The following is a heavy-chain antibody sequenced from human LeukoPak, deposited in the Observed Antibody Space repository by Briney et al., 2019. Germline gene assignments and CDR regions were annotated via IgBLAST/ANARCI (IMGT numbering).Heavy chain of an antibody. V-gene: IGHV3-21*01. J-gene: IGHJ4*02. Sequence: GGSLRLSCAASGFTFSSYSMNWVRQAPGKGLEWVSSISSSSSYIYYADSVKGRFTISRDNAKNSLYLQMNSLRAEDTAVYYCARVAGWYSSGWYFDYWGQGALVTVSS. CDR3: ARVAGWYSSGWYFDY. D-gene: IGHD5-18*01. CDR1: GFTFSSYS. CDR2: ISSSSSYI.